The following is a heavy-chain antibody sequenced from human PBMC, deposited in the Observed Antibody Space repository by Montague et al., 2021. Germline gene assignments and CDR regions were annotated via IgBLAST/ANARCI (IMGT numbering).Heavy chain of an antibody. CDR3: ARRVRCRLSGFFDP. CDR1: GGSITSGTYY. J-gene: IGHJ2*01. D-gene: IGHD3-16*01. CDR2: INYSGKT. V-gene: IGHV4-39*01. Sequence: SETLSLTCTVSGGSITSGTYYWGWVRQPPGKGLEWIGTINYSGKTYYNPSLKSRVTISVDTSKNQFSLKLTSVTAADTAVYYCARRVRCRLSGFFDPWGRGTLVTVSS.